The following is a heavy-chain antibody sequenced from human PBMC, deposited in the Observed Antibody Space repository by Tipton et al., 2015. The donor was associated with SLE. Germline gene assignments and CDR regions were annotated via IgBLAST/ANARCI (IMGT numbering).Heavy chain of an antibody. J-gene: IGHJ4*02. CDR2: IYYSGST. CDR1: GGSISSYY. CDR3: ARDGGGIAAAGFDY. V-gene: IGHV4-59*01. D-gene: IGHD6-13*01. Sequence: TLSLTCTVSGGSISSYYWSWIRQPPGKGLEWIGYIYYSGSTNYNPSLKSRVTISVDTSKNQLSLKLSSVTAADTAVYYCARDGGGIAAAGFDYWGQGTLVTVSS.